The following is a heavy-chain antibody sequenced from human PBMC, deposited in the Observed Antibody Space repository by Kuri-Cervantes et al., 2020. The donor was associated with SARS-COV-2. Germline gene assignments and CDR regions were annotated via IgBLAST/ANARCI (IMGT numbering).Heavy chain of an antibody. CDR1: GSTSSSYW. J-gene: IGHJ4*02. Sequence: GESLKICWAASGSTSSSYWKHWVRQAPGKGLVWVSRINSDGSSTSYADSVKGRFTISRDNAKNTLYLQMNSLRAEDTAVYYCAIEMGRFWSNYYPTYFDYWGQGTLVTVSS. CDR2: INSDGSST. D-gene: IGHD3-3*01. V-gene: IGHV3-74*01. CDR3: AIEMGRFWSNYYPTYFDY.